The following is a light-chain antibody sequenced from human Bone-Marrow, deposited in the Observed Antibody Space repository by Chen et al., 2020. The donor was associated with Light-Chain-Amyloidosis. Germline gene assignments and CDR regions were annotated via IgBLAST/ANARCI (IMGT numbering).Light chain of an antibody. CDR1: NIGSTS. CDR2: DDC. CDR3: QVWDRSSERPV. V-gene: IGLV3-21*02. Sequence: SYVLTKPSSVSVAPGQPATIVCGGNNIGSTSVPWYQQTPGQAPLLVVYDDCDRPSGIPGRLSGSTSGNTATLTIRSVEAGDDADYCCQVWDRSSERPVFGGGTKLTVL. J-gene: IGLJ3*02.